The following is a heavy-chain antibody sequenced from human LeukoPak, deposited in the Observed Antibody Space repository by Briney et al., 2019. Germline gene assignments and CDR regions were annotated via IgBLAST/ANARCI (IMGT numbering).Heavy chain of an antibody. J-gene: IGHJ3*02. Sequence: GGSLRLSCAASGFTFSGYNMNWVRQAPGKGLEWVSSISSSGTYIYYADSVKGRFTISRDSAKSSLYLQMNSLRADNTAVYYCARDDGGSYPDAFNIWGQGTMVTVSS. D-gene: IGHD1-26*01. CDR2: ISSSGTYI. V-gene: IGHV3-21*06. CDR3: ARDDGGSYPDAFNI. CDR1: GFTFSGYN.